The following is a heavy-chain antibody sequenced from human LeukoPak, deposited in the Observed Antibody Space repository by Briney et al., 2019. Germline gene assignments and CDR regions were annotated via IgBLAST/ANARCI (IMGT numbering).Heavy chain of an antibody. CDR1: GGSISSYY. D-gene: IGHD3-10*01. Sequence: SETLSLTCTVSGGSISSYYWSWIRQPPGKGLEWIGYIYYSGSTNYNPSLKSRVTISVDTSKNQFSLKLSSVTAADTAVYYCARHMYYGSGNWFDPWGQGTLVTVSS. CDR3: ARHMYYGSGNWFDP. J-gene: IGHJ5*02. V-gene: IGHV4-59*08. CDR2: IYYSGST.